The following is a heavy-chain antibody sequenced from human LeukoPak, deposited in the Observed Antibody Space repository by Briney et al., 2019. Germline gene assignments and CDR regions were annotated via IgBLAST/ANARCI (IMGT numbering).Heavy chain of an antibody. CDR2: IYSSGST. Sequence: PSQTLSLTCTVSDGPISSNSYYWSWIRQPAGKGLEWIGRIYSSGSTNYNPSLKSRVTISIDTSRDQFSLKLTSVTAADTAVYYCARVTIPAAGHAFDIWGQGTMVTVSS. D-gene: IGHD6-13*01. V-gene: IGHV4-61*02. J-gene: IGHJ3*02. CDR1: DGPISSNSYY. CDR3: ARVTIPAAGHAFDI.